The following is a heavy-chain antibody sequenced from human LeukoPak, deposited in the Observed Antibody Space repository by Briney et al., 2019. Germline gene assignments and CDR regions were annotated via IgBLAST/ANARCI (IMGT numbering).Heavy chain of an antibody. J-gene: IGHJ6*02. V-gene: IGHV3-48*04. D-gene: IGHD3-3*01. CDR1: GFTFSSYA. Sequence: GGSLRLSCAASGFTFSSYAMTWIRQAPGEGLEWLSYISGSGSTIYYADSVKGRFTISRDNAKNSLYLQMNSLRAEDTAVYYCARDGNPNRLYSIRGDYYYYYGMDVWGQGTTVTVSS. CDR3: ARDGNPNRLYSIRGDYYYYYGMDV. CDR2: ISGSGSTI.